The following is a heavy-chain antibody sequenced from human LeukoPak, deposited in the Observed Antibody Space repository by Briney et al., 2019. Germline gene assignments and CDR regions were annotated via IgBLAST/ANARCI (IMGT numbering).Heavy chain of an antibody. CDR2: INTYNGNT. Sequence: ASVKVSCKASGYIFTSYDISWVRQAPGQGLEWMGWINTYNGNTNYAQKLQDRVTVTTDTSTSTAYMELRSLRSDDTAVYYCARSRDYTHSYALDIWGQGTMVTVSS. CDR3: ARSRDYTHSYALDI. D-gene: IGHD3-16*01. J-gene: IGHJ3*02. CDR1: GYIFTSYD. V-gene: IGHV1-18*01.